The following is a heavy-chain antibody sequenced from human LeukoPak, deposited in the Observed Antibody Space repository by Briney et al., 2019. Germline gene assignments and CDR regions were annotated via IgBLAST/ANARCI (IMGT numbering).Heavy chain of an antibody. CDR3: ANSKVADFHY. D-gene: IGHD6-19*01. J-gene: IGHJ4*02. CDR2: IGGDGRRK. Sequence: GGSLRLSCVASGLTFGSQGMTWVRQAPGKGLEWLANIGGDGRRKFYEDSVEGRFTISRDNAESSLYLQMNNLRVDDTAVYYCANSKVADFHYWGQGTRVTVSS. CDR1: GLTFGSQG. V-gene: IGHV3-7*03.